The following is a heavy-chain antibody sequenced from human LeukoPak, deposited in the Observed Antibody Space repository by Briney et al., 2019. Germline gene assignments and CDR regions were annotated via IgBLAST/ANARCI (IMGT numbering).Heavy chain of an antibody. V-gene: IGHV4-30-4*01. CDR1: GGSISSGDYY. J-gene: IGHJ5*02. D-gene: IGHD4-11*01. CDR2: IYYSGST. Sequence: SETLSLTCTVSGGSISSGDYYWSWIRQPSGKGLEWIGYIYYSGSTYYNPSLKSRVTISVDTSRNQFSLKLSSVTAADTAVYYCARAMTTVIWFDPWGQGTLVTVSS. CDR3: ARAMTTVIWFDP.